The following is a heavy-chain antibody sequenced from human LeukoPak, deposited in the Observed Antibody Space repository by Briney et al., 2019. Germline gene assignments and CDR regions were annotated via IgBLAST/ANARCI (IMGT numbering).Heavy chain of an antibody. CDR2: IYHSGST. D-gene: IGHD3-22*01. CDR1: AGSISSSSHH. J-gene: IGHJ6*02. V-gene: IGHV4-39*07. CDR3: ARGVSYYDSSGYYQYYYYYGMDV. Sequence: PSETLSLTCTVSAGSISSSSHHWGWIRQSPGKGLEWIGYIYHSGSTYYNPSLKSRVTISVDRSKNQFSLKLSSVTAADTAVYYCARGVSYYDSSGYYQYYYYYGMDVWGQGTTVTVSS.